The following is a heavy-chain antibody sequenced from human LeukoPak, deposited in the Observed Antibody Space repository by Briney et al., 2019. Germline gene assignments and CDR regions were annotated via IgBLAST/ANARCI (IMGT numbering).Heavy chain of an antibody. J-gene: IGHJ4*02. CDR2: ISSSSTYI. CDR3: ARGLWFGESMYYFDC. CDR1: GFSFSNYS. V-gene: IGHV3-21*01. D-gene: IGHD3-10*01. Sequence: GGSLRLSCAASGFSFSNYSMNWVRQAPGKGLEWVSSISSSSTYIYYADSVKGRFTISRDNAENSLYLQMNSLRAEDTAVYYCARGLWFGESMYYFDCWGQGTLVTVSS.